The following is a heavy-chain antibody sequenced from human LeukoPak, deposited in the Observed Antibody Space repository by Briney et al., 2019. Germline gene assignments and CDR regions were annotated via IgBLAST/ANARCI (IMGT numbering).Heavy chain of an antibody. CDR3: ARSISNYDFWSGLKYYFDY. CDR1: GVSISRSDYY. V-gene: IGHV4-30-4*01. Sequence: SETLSLTCSVSGVSISRSDYYWSWIRQPPGKGLEWIGYIYYSGITYYNPSLKSRVTISVDTSKNQFSLKLSSVTAADTAVYYCARSISNYDFWSGLKYYFDYWGQGTLVTVSS. D-gene: IGHD3-3*01. CDR2: IYYSGIT. J-gene: IGHJ4*02.